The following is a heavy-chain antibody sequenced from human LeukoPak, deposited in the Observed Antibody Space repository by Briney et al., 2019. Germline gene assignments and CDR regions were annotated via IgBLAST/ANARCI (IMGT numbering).Heavy chain of an antibody. CDR3: ARDTWIQLWLPDY. Sequence: SVKGRFTISRDNSKNTLYLQMNSLRVEDTAVYYCARDTWIQLWLPDYWGQGTLVTVSS. V-gene: IGHV3-23*01. D-gene: IGHD5-18*01. J-gene: IGHJ4*02.